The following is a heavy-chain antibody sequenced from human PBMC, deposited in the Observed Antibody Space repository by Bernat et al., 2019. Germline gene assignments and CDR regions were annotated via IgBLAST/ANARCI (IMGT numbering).Heavy chain of an antibody. CDR2: AFYRSKWYN. J-gene: IGHJ4*02. CDR1: GDSVSSNSAA. CDR3: ARDWVMGGSGSLY. Sequence: QVQLQQSGPGLVKPSQTLSLSCAISGDSVSSNSAAWNWIRQSPSRGLEWLGRAFYRSKWYNDYALSVKSRITINPDTSKNQFSLQLDSVTPEDTAVYYCARDWVMGGSGSLYWGQGTLVTVSS. D-gene: IGHD3-10*01. V-gene: IGHV6-1*01.